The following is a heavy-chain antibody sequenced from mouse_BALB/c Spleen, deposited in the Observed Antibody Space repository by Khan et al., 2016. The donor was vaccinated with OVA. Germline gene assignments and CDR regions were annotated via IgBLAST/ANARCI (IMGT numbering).Heavy chain of an antibody. CDR3: ASHLTGSCAY. D-gene: IGHD4-1*01. Sequence: EVALVASGGDLVKPGGSLKLSCAASGFTFSSYSMSWVRQTPDKRLEWIASISSDGDYTYYPDSVKGRFTISRDNAKHALYLQMSSLQSEDTAMYYCASHLTGSCAYWGQGTLVTVSA. V-gene: IGHV5-6*01. CDR2: ISSDGDYT. CDR1: GFTFSSYS. J-gene: IGHJ3*01.